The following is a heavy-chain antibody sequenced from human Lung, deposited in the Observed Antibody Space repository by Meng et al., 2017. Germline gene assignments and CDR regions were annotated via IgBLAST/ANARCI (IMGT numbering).Heavy chain of an antibody. Sequence: QVRLQQWGAGLLKPSETLSLTCVVSGVSFSYYYWSWIRQPPGKGLEWIGEINHSGSTNYNPSLESRATISVDTSQNNLSLKLSSVTAADSAVYYCARGPTTMAHDFDYWGQGTLVTVSS. V-gene: IGHV4-34*01. CDR3: ARGPTTMAHDFDY. D-gene: IGHD4-11*01. CDR2: INHSGST. J-gene: IGHJ4*02. CDR1: GVSFSYYY.